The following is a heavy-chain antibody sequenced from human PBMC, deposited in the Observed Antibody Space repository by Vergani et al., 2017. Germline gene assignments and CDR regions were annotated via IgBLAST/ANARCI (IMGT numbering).Heavy chain of an antibody. D-gene: IGHD2/OR15-2a*01. V-gene: IGHV3-23*04. J-gene: IGHJ4*02. Sequence: VKLEESGGGVVQPGRSLRLSCVASGFTFSNSAMSWVRQTSGKGLEWVSAISGHGDRTYYADSVKGRFTISRDNSKNTVYLQMNSLKAEDRATYYCAREERSNTSPFVGDWGQGTLVTV. CDR3: AREERSNTSPFVGD. CDR1: GFTFSNSA. CDR2: ISGHGDRT.